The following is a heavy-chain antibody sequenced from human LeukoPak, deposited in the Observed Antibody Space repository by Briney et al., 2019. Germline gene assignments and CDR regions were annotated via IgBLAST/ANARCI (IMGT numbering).Heavy chain of an antibody. J-gene: IGHJ5*02. CDR3: ARLTPGKNWFDP. V-gene: IGHV4-38-2*01. CDR2: MYHSGIT. CDR1: GYSINSAYY. D-gene: IGHD3-10*01. Sequence: SETLSLTCAVSGYSINSAYYWGWIRQPPGKELEWIASMYHSGITYYNSSLKSRATISVDTSKNQFSLKLNSVTAADTSVYYCARLTPGKNWFDPWGHGTLVTVSS.